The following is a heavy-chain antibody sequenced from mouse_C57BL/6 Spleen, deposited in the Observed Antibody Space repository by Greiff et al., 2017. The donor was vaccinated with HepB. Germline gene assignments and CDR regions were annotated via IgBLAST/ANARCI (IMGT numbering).Heavy chain of an antibody. V-gene: IGHV1-82*01. D-gene: IGHD2-4*01. Sequence: VQLQQSGPELVKPGASVKISCKASGYAFSSSWMNWVKQRPGKGLEWIGRIYPGDGDTNYNGKFKGKATLTADKSSSTAYMQLSSLTSEDSAVYFCARSDYDKGFDYWGQGTTLTVSS. J-gene: IGHJ2*01. CDR2: IYPGDGDT. CDR1: GYAFSSSW. CDR3: ARSDYDKGFDY.